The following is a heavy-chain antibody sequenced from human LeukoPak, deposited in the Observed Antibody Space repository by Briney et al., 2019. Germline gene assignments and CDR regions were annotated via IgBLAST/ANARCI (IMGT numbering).Heavy chain of an antibody. CDR2: ISSSGSTV. D-gene: IGHD3-16*02. Sequence: GGSLRLSCAASGFTFSDYYMSWIRQAPGKGLEWVSYISSSGSTVYYADSVKGRFTISRDNAKNSLYLQMNSLRAEDTAVYYCARDFVLDDAFDIWGQGTMVTVSS. J-gene: IGHJ3*02. CDR1: GFTFSDYY. CDR3: ARDFVLDDAFDI. V-gene: IGHV3-11*04.